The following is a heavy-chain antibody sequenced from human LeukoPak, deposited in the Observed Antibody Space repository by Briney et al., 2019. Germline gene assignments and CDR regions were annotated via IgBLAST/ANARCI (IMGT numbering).Heavy chain of an antibody. CDR1: GFTFRNYG. Sequence: GGSLRLSCAAAGFTFRNYGMHWVRQPPGKGLEWVAVISYDGNNKYYADSVKGRFTISRDNSKNTLYLQMDSLRDEDTAVYYCARGDYGDYDYWGQGTLVTVSS. CDR2: ISYDGNNK. J-gene: IGHJ4*02. D-gene: IGHD4-17*01. V-gene: IGHV3-30*03. CDR3: ARGDYGDYDY.